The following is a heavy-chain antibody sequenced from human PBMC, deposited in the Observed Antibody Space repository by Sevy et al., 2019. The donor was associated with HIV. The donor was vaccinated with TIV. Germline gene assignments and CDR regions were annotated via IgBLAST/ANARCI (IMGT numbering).Heavy chain of an antibody. CDR1: GFTFTSSA. CDR2: IVVGSGNT. Sequence: SVKVSCKASGFTFTSSAMQWVRQARGQRLEWIGWIVVGSGNTNYAQKFQERVTITRDMSTSTAYMELSSLRSEDTAVYYCAAADTYYYGSGSDYGIDVRGQGTTVTVSS. J-gene: IGHJ6*02. D-gene: IGHD3-10*01. CDR3: AAADTYYYGSGSDYGIDV. V-gene: IGHV1-58*02.